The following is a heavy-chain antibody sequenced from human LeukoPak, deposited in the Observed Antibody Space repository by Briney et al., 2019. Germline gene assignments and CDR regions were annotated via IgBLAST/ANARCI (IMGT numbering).Heavy chain of an antibody. D-gene: IGHD3-10*01. V-gene: IGHV4-59*01. J-gene: IGHJ3*02. CDR1: GASITSNF. CDR3: AKSNGYGLVDI. Sequence: SETLSLTCTVSGASITSNFWSWIRQPPGKGLEWIGYIYYSGRTDYNPSLKSRVIISVDTSKNQFSLKLSSVTAADTAVYYCAKSNGYGLVDIWGQGTMVTVSS. CDR2: IYYSGRT.